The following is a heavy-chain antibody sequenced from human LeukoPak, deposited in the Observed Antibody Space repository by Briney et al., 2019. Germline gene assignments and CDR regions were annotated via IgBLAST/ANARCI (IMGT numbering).Heavy chain of an antibody. J-gene: IGHJ4*02. Sequence: GGSLRLSCAASGFTFSSYAMSWVRQAPGKGLEWVSAISGSGGSTYYADSVKGRFTISRDNSKNTLYLQMNSLRAEDTAVYYCAKSSGIAAAGTNPYFDYWDQGTLVTVSS. V-gene: IGHV3-23*01. CDR3: AKSSGIAAAGTNPYFDY. D-gene: IGHD6-13*01. CDR2: ISGSGGST. CDR1: GFTFSSYA.